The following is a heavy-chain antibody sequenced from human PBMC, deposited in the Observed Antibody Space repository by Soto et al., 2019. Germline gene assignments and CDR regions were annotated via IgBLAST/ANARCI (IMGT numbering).Heavy chain of an antibody. Sequence: ASVKVSCKASGYTFNKYGFNWVRQAPGQGLEWMGRISAFNDYTNLAQKFQGRITLTTDASTNTAYMELQILRSDDTDMYYCARGRGVVIPAGTPDAFDVWGQGTMVTVSS. D-gene: IGHD6-13*01. CDR2: ISAFNDYT. CDR1: GYTFNKYG. V-gene: IGHV1-18*01. J-gene: IGHJ3*01. CDR3: ARGRGVVIPAGTPDAFDV.